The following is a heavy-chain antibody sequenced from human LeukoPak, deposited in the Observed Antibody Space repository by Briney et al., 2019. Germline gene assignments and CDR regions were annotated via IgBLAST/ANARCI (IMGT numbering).Heavy chain of an antibody. CDR1: GDSISSSSYH. V-gene: IGHV4-39*07. J-gene: IGHJ4*02. D-gene: IGHD1-14*01. CDR2: IYYSGST. CDR3: ARDITGSFDY. Sequence: SETLSLTCTVSGDSISSSSYHWGWIRQPPGKGLEWIGSIYYSGSTYYNPSLKSRVTISVDTSKNQFSLKLSSVTAADTAVYYCARDITGSFDYWGQGNLVTVSS.